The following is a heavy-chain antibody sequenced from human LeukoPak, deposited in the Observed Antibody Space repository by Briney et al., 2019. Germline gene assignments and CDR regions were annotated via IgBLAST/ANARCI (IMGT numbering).Heavy chain of an antibody. Sequence: ASVKVSCKASGYTFTSYGISWVRQAPGQGLEWMGWINPNSGGTNYAQKFQGRVTMTRDTSTSTVYKELSSLRSEDTAVYYCARAESIRGLTFAGVIAHDYWGQGTLVTVSS. D-gene: IGHD3-16*02. CDR3: ARAESIRGLTFAGVIAHDY. CDR1: GYTFTSYG. J-gene: IGHJ4*02. V-gene: IGHV1-18*01. CDR2: INPNSGGT.